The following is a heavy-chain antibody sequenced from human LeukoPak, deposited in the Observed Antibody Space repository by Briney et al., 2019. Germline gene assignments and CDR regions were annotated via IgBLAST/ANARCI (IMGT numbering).Heavy chain of an antibody. Sequence: GSLRLSCAASGFTFSSYGMHWVRQAPGKGLEWVAVISYDGSNKYYADSVKGRFTISRDNSKNTLYLQMNSLRAEDTAVYYCAKGAATASFDYWGQGTLVTVSS. CDR1: GFTFSSYG. D-gene: IGHD2-15*01. CDR3: AKGAATASFDY. V-gene: IGHV3-30*18. J-gene: IGHJ4*02. CDR2: ISYDGSNK.